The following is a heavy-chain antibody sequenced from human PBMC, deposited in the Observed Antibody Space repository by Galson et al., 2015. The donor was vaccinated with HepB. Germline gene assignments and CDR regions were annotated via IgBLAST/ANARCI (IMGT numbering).Heavy chain of an antibody. V-gene: IGHV3-23*01. CDR3: AKCFGGRTRAPDY. CDR2: ISGSGGST. Sequence: SLRLSCAASGFTFSSYAMSWVRQAPGKGLEWVSAISGSGGSTYYADSVKGRFTISRDNSKNTLYLQMNSLRAEDTAVYYCAKCFGGRTRAPDYWGQGTLVTVSS. CDR1: GFTFSSYA. D-gene: IGHD3-16*01. J-gene: IGHJ4*02.